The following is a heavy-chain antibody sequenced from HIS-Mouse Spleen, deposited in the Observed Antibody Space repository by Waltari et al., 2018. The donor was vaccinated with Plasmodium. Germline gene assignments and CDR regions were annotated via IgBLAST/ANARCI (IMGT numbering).Heavy chain of an antibody. V-gene: IGHV3-33*06. Sequence: QVQLVESGGGVVQPGRSLRLSCAASGFTFSSYGMHWVRQAPGKGRGGVAVIWDDGSNKYYADSVKGRFTISRDNSKNTLYRQMNSLRAEDTAVYYCAKGAGAPGYFDLWGRGTLVTVSS. CDR3: AKGAGAPGYFDL. CDR1: GFTFSSYG. CDR2: IWDDGSNK. J-gene: IGHJ2*01.